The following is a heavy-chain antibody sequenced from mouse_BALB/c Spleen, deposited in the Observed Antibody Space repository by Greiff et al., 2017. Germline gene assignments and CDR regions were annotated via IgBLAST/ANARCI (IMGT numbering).Heavy chain of an antibody. CDR3: ASYGNYFDY. V-gene: IGHV1-87*01. J-gene: IGHJ2*01. CDR1: GYTFTSYW. D-gene: IGHD2-1*01. Sequence: QVQLQQSGAELARPGASVKLSCKASGYTFTSYWMQWVKQRPGQGLEWIGAIYPGDGDTRYTQKFKGKATLTADKSSSTAYMQLSSLASEDSAVYYCASYGNYFDYWGQGTTLTVSS. CDR2: IYPGDGDT.